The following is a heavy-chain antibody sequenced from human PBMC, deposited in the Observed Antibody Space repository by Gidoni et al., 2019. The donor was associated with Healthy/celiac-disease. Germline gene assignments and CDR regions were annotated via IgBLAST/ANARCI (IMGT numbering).Heavy chain of an antibody. CDR2: IKSKTDGGTT. Sequence: DVQLVESGGGLVKPGGSLRLPCAASGSTFSNAWLSWVRQAPGKGLEWVGRIKSKTDGGTTDYAAPVKGRFTISRDDSKNTLYLQMNSLKTEDTAVYYCTTDPEDSSGYRYYFDYWGQGTLVTVSS. D-gene: IGHD3-22*01. V-gene: IGHV3-15*01. J-gene: IGHJ4*02. CDR1: GSTFSNAW. CDR3: TTDPEDSSGYRYYFDY.